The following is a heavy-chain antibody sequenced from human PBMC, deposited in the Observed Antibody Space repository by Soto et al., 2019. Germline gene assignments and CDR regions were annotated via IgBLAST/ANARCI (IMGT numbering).Heavy chain of an antibody. V-gene: IGHV3-72*01. J-gene: IGHJ4*02. D-gene: IGHD3-16*01. CDR2: IRNRVDSYTT. Sequence: LRLSCATSGFRFSDHYMDWVRQSPGGGLEWVGRIRNRVDSYTTEYAASVRGRFTVSREDSKNSVFLQMNSLRAEDTAVYYCVRDNALIHGTFDYWGRGTLVTVSS. CDR1: GFRFSDHY. CDR3: VRDNALIHGTFDY.